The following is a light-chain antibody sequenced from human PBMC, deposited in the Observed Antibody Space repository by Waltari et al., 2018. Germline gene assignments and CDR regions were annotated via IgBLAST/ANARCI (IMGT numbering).Light chain of an antibody. CDR3: VLYMGRGISI. CDR1: SGSVSTGSY. CDR2: STN. Sequence: QTVVTQEPSFSVSPGGTVTLTCGLSSGSVSTGSYPSWYQQTPGQAPRTLIFSTNTRSSGVPDRFSGSILGNKAALTITGAQADDESDYYCVLYMGRGISIFGGGTKVTVL. J-gene: IGLJ2*01. V-gene: IGLV8-61*01.